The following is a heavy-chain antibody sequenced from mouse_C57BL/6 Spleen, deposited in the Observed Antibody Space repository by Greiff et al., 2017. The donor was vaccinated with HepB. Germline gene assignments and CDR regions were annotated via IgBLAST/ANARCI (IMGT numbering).Heavy chain of an antibody. CDR2: INPSTGGT. J-gene: IGHJ4*01. D-gene: IGHD1-1*02. V-gene: IGHV1-42*01. CDR3: ARDLWGSMDY. Sequence: EVKLMESGPELVKPGASVKISCKASGYSFTGYYMNWVKQSPEKSLEWIGEINPSTGGTTYNQKFKAKATLTVDKSSSTAYMQLKSLTSEDSAVYYCARDLWGSMDYWGQGTSVTVSS. CDR1: GYSFTGYY.